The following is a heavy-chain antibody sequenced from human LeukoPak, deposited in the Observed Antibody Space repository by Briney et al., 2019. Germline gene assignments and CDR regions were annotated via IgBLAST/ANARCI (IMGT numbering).Heavy chain of an antibody. D-gene: IGHD2-2*01. Sequence: SETLSLTCTVSGGSISSSSYYWGWIRQPPGKGLEWIGSIYYSGSTYYNPSLKSRVTISVDTSKNQFSLKLSSVTAADTAVYYCARDGAPVPAATAYGFRYYYYYMDVWGKGTTVTVSS. CDR2: IYYSGST. CDR3: ARDGAPVPAATAYGFRYYYYYMDV. J-gene: IGHJ6*03. CDR1: GGSISSSSYY. V-gene: IGHV4-39*07.